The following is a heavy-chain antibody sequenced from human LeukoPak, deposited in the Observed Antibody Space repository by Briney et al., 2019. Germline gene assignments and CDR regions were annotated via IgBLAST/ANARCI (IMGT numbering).Heavy chain of an antibody. CDR1: GYTFTSYG. V-gene: IGHV1-18*01. D-gene: IGHD2-21*02. J-gene: IGHJ4*02. CDR3: ARATLHSLSYCGGDCYTDY. Sequence: ASVKVSCKASGYTFTSYGISWVRQAPGQGLEWMGWISAYNGNTNYAQKLQGRVTMTTDTSTSTAYMELRSLRSDDTAVYYCARATLHSLSYCGGDCYTDYWGQGTLVTVSS. CDR2: ISAYNGNT.